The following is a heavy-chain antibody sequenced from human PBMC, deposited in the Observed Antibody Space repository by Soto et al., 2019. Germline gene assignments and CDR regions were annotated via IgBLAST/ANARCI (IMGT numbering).Heavy chain of an antibody. D-gene: IGHD4-17*01. Sequence: ASVKVSCKASGHTFTSYGISWVRLAPGQGLEWMGWISAYSGNTNYAQKLQGRVTMTTDTSTSTAYMELRSLRSDDMAVYYCATQTTVTIGDAFDIWGQGTMVTASS. J-gene: IGHJ3*02. CDR2: ISAYSGNT. V-gene: IGHV1-18*03. CDR3: ATQTTVTIGDAFDI. CDR1: GHTFTSYG.